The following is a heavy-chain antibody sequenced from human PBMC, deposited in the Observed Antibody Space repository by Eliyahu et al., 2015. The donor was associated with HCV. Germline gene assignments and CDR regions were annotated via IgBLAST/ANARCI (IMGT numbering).Heavy chain of an antibody. CDR2: IYYNGAT. J-gene: IGHJ6*02. CDR3: AQNGPYYYGLDI. V-gene: IGHV4-30-4*01. Sequence: QVQLQQSGPGLVNPSQTLSLXCXVSGXXIXNPXYYWNWIRHVPGKGLEWIGNIYYNGATDYNPSLRSRLTISLDRSQNHFSLRLTSMNVADTAIYYCAQNGPYYYGLDIWSQGTAVTVS. CDR1: GXXIXNPXYY. D-gene: IGHD2-21*01.